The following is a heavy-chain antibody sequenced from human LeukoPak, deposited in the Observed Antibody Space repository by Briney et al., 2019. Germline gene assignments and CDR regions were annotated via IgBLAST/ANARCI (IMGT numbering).Heavy chain of an antibody. CDR3: ARGGHGSGSYEVGMGLPNDY. CDR1: GYTFTSYY. Sequence: GASVKVSCKASGYTFTSYYMHWVRQAPGQGLEWMGIINPSGGSTSYAQNFQGRVTMTRDTSTGTVYMELSSLRSEDTAVYYCARGGHGSGSYEVGMGLPNDYWGQGTLVTVSS. D-gene: IGHD3-10*01. J-gene: IGHJ4*02. CDR2: INPSGGST. V-gene: IGHV1-46*01.